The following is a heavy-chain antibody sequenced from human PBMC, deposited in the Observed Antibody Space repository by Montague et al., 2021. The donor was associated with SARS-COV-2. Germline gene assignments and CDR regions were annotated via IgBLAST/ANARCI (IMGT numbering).Heavy chain of an antibody. CDR2: IYYSGST. V-gene: IGHV4-59*08. CDR1: GGSISSYY. J-gene: IGHJ6*02. CDR3: ARHKCFDSIVIQKVDYYYMDV. Sequence: SETLSLTCTVSGGSISSYYWSWIRQPPGKGLEWIGYIYYSGSTNXNPSLKSRVTISVDTSKNQFSLKLSSVTAADTAVYYCARHKCFDSIVIQKVDYYYMDVWGQGTTVTVSS. D-gene: IGHD3-16*02.